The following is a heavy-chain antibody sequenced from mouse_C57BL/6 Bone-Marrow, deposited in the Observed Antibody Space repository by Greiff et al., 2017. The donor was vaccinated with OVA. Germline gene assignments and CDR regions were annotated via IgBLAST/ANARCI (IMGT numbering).Heavy chain of an antibody. J-gene: IGHJ2*01. D-gene: IGHD2-3*01. CDR3: ARWLLLFDY. V-gene: IGHV5-4*01. Sequence: EVQLQESGGGLVKPGGSLKLSCAASGFTFSSYAMSWVRQTPEKRLEWVATISDGGSYTYYPDNVKGRFTISRDNAKNNLYLQMSHLKSEDTAMYYCARWLLLFDYWGQGTTLTVSS. CDR2: ISDGGSYT. CDR1: GFTFSSYA.